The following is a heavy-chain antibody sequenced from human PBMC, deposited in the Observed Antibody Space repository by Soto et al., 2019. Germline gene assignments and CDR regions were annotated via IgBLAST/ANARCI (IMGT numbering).Heavy chain of an antibody. CDR2: IKQDGSEK. CDR1: GFTFSSYW. V-gene: IGHV3-7*03. Sequence: PGGSLRLSCAASGFTFSSYWMSWVRQAPGKGLEWVANIKQDGSEKYYVDSVKGRFTISRDNAKNSLYLQMNSLRAEDTAVYYCARGVVPGGYSYGYSLFLDYWGQGTLVTVSS. CDR3: ARGVVPGGYSYGYSLFLDY. J-gene: IGHJ4*02. D-gene: IGHD5-18*01.